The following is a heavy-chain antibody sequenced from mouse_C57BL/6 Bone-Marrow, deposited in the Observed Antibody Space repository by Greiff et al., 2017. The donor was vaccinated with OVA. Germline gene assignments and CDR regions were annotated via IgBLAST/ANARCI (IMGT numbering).Heavy chain of an antibody. D-gene: IGHD1-1*01. CDR1: GFTFSSYT. Sequence: EVQLVESGGGLVKPGGSLKLSCAASGFTFSSYTMSWVRQTPEKRLEWVATISGGGGNTYYPDSVKGRFTISRDNAKNTLYLQMSSLRSEDTALYYCARRYYGSSYFDYWGQGTTLTVSS. V-gene: IGHV5-9*01. CDR3: ARRYYGSSYFDY. J-gene: IGHJ2*01. CDR2: ISGGGGNT.